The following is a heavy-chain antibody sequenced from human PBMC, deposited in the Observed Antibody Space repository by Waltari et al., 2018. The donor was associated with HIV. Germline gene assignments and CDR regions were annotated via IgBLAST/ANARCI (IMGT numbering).Heavy chain of an antibody. CDR2: ISAYNGNT. D-gene: IGHD3-22*01. J-gene: IGHJ6*02. V-gene: IGHV1-18*01. Sequence: QVQLVQSGAEVKKPGASVKVSCKASGYTFTSYGISWVRQAPGKGLEWMGWISAYNGNTNYAQKLQGRVTMTTDTSTSTAYMELRSLRSDDTAVYYCARESDYYDSSGYAYYYYYYGMDVWGQGTTVTVSS. CDR1: GYTFTSYG. CDR3: ARESDYYDSSGYAYYYYYYGMDV.